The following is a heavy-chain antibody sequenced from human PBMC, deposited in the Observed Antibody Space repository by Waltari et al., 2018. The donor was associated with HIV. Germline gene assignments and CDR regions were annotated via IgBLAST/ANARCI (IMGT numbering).Heavy chain of an antibody. V-gene: IGHV4-39*01. CDR1: HDSVTNNYYY. CDR2: PYYRGMP. J-gene: IGHJ5*02. CDR3: ARSPFTNEASIRKLGWFDP. D-gene: IGHD3-16*01. Sequence: QVQLQESGPGLVKPSETLSLACIVSHDSVTNNYYYWAWIRQSPGKGLGWIGSPYYRGMPYYNPSLRSRVAMSLDTSRNQFSLNLTSVTVADTAFYYCARSPFTNEASIRKLGWFDPWGQGKLVTVSS.